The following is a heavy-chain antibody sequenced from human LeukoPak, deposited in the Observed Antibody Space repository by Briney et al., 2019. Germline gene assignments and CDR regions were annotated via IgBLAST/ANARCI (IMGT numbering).Heavy chain of an antibody. CDR2: ISYSGNT. D-gene: IGHD6-13*01. Sequence: PSETLSLTCTVTGVSISNYYWSWIRQPPGKGLEWIGYISYSGNTNSNPSLKSRVSISVDASKNQFSLKLSSVTAADTAVYYCAREGQPRRGLAAAGRPGAFDIWGQGTMVTVSS. CDR1: GVSISNYY. CDR3: AREGQPRRGLAAAGRPGAFDI. V-gene: IGHV4-59*12. J-gene: IGHJ3*02.